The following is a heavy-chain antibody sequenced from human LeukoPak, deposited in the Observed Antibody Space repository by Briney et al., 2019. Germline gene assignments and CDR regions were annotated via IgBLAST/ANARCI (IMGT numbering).Heavy chain of an antibody. CDR3: ARNREQQLNSPFDY. V-gene: IGHV3-33*01. CDR2: IWYDGSYK. D-gene: IGHD6-13*01. J-gene: IGHJ4*02. Sequence: PGRSPRLSCAASGFTFSSYGIHWVRQAPGKGLEWVAVIWYDGSYKYYADSVKGRFTISRDNSKNTPYLQMNSLRAEDTAVYYCARNREQQLNSPFDYWGQGTLVTVSS. CDR1: GFTFSSYG.